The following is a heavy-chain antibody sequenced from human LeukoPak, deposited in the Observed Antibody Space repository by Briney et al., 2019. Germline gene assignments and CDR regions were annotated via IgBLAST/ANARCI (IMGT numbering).Heavy chain of an antibody. Sequence: GGSLRLSCAASGFIFNSYGMHWVRQAPGKGLEWVALIWYDGSNKYYTDSVKGRFTISRDNSKNTLYLEMNSLRAEDTAIYYCAREGPRGNSQFDYWGQGTLVTVSS. CDR2: IWYDGSNK. D-gene: IGHD2/OR15-2a*01. V-gene: IGHV3-33*01. CDR1: GFIFNSYG. CDR3: AREGPRGNSQFDY. J-gene: IGHJ4*02.